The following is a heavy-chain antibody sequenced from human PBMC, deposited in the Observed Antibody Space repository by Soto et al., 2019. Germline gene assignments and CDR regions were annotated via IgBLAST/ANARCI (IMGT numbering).Heavy chain of an antibody. CDR2: ISYDGSNK. CDR3: ARDRITMVRDGMDV. V-gene: IGHV3-30-3*01. J-gene: IGHJ6*02. D-gene: IGHD3-10*01. CDR1: GFTFSSYA. Sequence: QVQLVESGGGVVQPGRSLRLSCAASGFTFSSYAMHWVRQAPGKGLEWVAVISYDGSNKYYADSVKGRFTISRDNSKNTLYLRMNSLRAEDTAVYYCARDRITMVRDGMDVWGQGTTVTVSS.